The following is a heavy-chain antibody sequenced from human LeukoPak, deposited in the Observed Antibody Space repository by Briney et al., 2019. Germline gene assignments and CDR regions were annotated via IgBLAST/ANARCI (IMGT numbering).Heavy chain of an antibody. Sequence: SETLSLTCAVYGGSFSGYYWSWIRQPPGKGLEWIGSIYYSGSTYYNPSLKSRVTISVDTSKNQFSLKLSSVTAADTAVYYCARHDYGDYGGHVDYWGQGTLVTVSS. CDR1: GGSFSGYY. D-gene: IGHD4-17*01. V-gene: IGHV4-34*01. CDR2: IYYSGST. J-gene: IGHJ4*02. CDR3: ARHDYGDYGGHVDY.